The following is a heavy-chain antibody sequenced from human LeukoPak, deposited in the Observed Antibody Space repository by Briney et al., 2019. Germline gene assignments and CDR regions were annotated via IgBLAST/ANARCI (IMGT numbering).Heavy chain of an antibody. CDR3: ARDHSAYSGYDLPAY. Sequence: SGGSLRLSCEVSGFTFSNYALHWVRQAPGKGLEWVAVISDDGNKRYYADAVKGRFTISRDNSKITVYLQMYSLRTEETAMYYCARDHSAYSGYDLPAYWGQGTLVTVSS. J-gene: IGHJ4*02. CDR1: GFTFSNYA. CDR2: ISDDGNKR. D-gene: IGHD5-12*01. V-gene: IGHV3-30*04.